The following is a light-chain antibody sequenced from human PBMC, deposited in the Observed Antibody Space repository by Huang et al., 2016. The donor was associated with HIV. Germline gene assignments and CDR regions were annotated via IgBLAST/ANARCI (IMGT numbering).Light chain of an antibody. Sequence: EIVMTQSPVTLSVSPGESANLSCRASQNVSTNLAWYQHKPGRAPRLLIYGASTRATSVPARFSASGSGTEFTLTVGGLRSDDFSVYYCQHYDNWAPATFGQGTKLEFK. V-gene: IGKV3-15*01. CDR3: QHYDNWAPAT. J-gene: IGKJ1*01. CDR1: QNVSTN. CDR2: GAS.